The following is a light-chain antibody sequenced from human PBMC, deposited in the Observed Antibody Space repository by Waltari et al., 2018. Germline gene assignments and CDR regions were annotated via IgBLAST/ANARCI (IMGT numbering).Light chain of an antibody. CDR1: ALPNRY. CDR3: QSTDSTVSYPVV. CDR2: NDN. Sequence: SYELTQPPSVSVSPGQTARITCSGSALPNRYAYWSQHKPGQAPVLLIFNDNERPPAIPERFSGSSSGTTVTLTISGVQAEDEADYYCQSTDSTVSYPVVFGGGTKLTVL. V-gene: IGLV3-25*03. J-gene: IGLJ2*01.